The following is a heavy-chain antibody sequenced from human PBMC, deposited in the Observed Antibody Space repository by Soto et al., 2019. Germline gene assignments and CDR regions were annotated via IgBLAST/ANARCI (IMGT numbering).Heavy chain of an antibody. CDR1: GGSIRSSSYY. Sequence: SETLSHTCIVSGGSIRSSSYYWGWVRQSPGKGLEWIGCLYYSGSTFYTPSLMGRATISVDRSKNQFHLSLNFVTAADTAVYYCAREAGVVGANYFDYWGQGILVTVSS. CDR2: LYYSGST. CDR3: AREAGVVGANYFDY. J-gene: IGHJ4*02. V-gene: IGHV4-39*06. D-gene: IGHD1-26*01.